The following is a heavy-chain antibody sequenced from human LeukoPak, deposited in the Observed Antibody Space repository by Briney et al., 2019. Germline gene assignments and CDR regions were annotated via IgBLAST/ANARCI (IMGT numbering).Heavy chain of an antibody. J-gene: IGHJ4*02. V-gene: IGHV3-23*01. D-gene: IGHD3-22*01. Sequence: PGGPLRLPCAASGFTFSSYAMSWVRQAPGKGLEWVSATSGSGGSTYYADSVKGRFTISRDNSKNTLYLQMNSLRAEDTAVYYCAKDRLTYDSSGFDYWGQGTLVTVSS. CDR3: AKDRLTYDSSGFDY. CDR2: TSGSGGST. CDR1: GFTFSSYA.